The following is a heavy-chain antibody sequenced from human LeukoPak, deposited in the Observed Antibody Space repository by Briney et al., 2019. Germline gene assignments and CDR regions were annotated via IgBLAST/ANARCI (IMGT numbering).Heavy chain of an antibody. V-gene: IGHV3-30*18. CDR1: GFTFSSYS. D-gene: IGHD2/OR15-2a*01. CDR3: AKDYYCLDY. CDR2: ISYDGSNK. Sequence: GGSLRLSCAASGFTFSSYSMNWVRQAPGKGLEWVAVISYDGSNKYYADSVKGRFTISRDNSKNTLYLQMNSLRAEDTAVYYCAKDYYCLDYWGQGTLVTVSS. J-gene: IGHJ4*02.